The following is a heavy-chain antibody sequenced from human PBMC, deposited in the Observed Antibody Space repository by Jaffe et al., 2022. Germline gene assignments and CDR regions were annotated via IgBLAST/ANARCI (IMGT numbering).Heavy chain of an antibody. J-gene: IGHJ6*03. D-gene: IGHD2-15*01. V-gene: IGHV4-61*02. CDR3: ARDGIGYCSGGSCSSPYYYYMDV. CDR2: IYTSGST. Sequence: QVQLQESGPGLVKPSQTLSLTCTVSGGSISSGSYYWSWIRQPAGKGLEWIGRIYTSGSTNYNPSLKSRVTISVDTSKNQFSLKLSSVTAADTAVYYCARDGIGYCSGGSCSSPYYYYMDVWGKGTTVTVSS. CDR1: GGSISSGSYY.